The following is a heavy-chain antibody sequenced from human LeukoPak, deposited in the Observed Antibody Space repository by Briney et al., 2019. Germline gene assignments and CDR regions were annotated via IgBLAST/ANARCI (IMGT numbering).Heavy chain of an antibody. Sequence: GGSLRLSCAASGFTFSSYGMHWVRQAPGKGLEWVAVISYDGSNKYYADSVKGRFTISRDNSKNALYLQMNGLRAEDTAVYYCAKGAAGGSGIDYWGQGTLVTVSS. J-gene: IGHJ4*02. CDR3: AKGAAGGSGIDY. CDR1: GFTFSSYG. D-gene: IGHD3-10*01. CDR2: ISYDGSNK. V-gene: IGHV3-30*18.